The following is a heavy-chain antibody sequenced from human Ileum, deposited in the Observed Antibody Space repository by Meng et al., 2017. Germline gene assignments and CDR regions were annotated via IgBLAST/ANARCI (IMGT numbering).Heavy chain of an antibody. CDR2: LNSDGSYK. Sequence: EVRHVESGGGSVPPRSFLRLSCAASGFTFSRHLMHWVRQVPGKGLVWVARLNSDGSYKDSADSVKGRFTISRDNAKDTVYLSMSSLRAEDTALYHCANDRINDWGQGTLVTVSS. V-gene: IGHV3-74*01. CDR1: GFTFSRHL. J-gene: IGHJ1*01. D-gene: IGHD1-1*01. CDR3: ANDRIND.